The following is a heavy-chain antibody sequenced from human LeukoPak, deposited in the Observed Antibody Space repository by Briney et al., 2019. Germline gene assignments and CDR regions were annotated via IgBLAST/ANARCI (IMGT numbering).Heavy chain of an antibody. CDR1: GFTFSSYG. V-gene: IGHV3-30*02. CDR3: AKSFWPPGKAAFDI. J-gene: IGHJ3*02. D-gene: IGHD3-3*01. CDR2: IWYEGSNK. Sequence: GGSLRLSCGPRGFTFSSYGMHGVPQARGKGLEGGAFIWYEGSNKYYADSVKGRFTISRDKSKNTLYLQMNSLRAEDTAVYYCAKSFWPPGKAAFDIWGQGTMVTVSS.